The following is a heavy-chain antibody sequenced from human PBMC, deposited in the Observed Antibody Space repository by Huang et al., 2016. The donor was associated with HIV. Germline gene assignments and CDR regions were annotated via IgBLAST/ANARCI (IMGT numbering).Heavy chain of an antibody. Sequence: HITFTESGPTLVTPTQTLTLTCTFSVFSLPSSGVAVGWIRQPPGKALEWLALLYWDNEERFSTSLKTRLTSTKDTPKNEVVLTMTNMDPVDTATYYCVHRLRYGKWYVDYWGQGVLVTVSS. J-gene: IGHJ4*02. CDR1: VFSLPSSGVA. D-gene: IGHD6-13*01. V-gene: IGHV2-5*02. CDR3: VHRLRYGKWYVDY. CDR2: LYWDNEE.